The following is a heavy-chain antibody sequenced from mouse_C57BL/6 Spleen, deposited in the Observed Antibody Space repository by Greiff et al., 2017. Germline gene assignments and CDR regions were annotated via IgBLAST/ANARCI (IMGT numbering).Heavy chain of an antibody. CDR3: ARGYSRWYFGV. Sequence: QVQLQQSGAELMKPGASVKLSCKSTGYTFTGYWIGWVKQRPGHGLEWIGEILPGSGSTNYNEKFKGKATFTADTSSNTAYMQLSRLTTEDSSIIYCARGYSRWYFGVWGTGTTVTVSS. CDR2: ILPGSGST. J-gene: IGHJ1*03. D-gene: IGHD3-1*01. V-gene: IGHV1-9*01. CDR1: GYTFTGYW.